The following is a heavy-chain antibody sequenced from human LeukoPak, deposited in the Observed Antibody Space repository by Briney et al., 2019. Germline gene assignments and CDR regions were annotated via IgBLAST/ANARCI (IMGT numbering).Heavy chain of an antibody. V-gene: IGHV1-58*02. CDR1: GFTFTSSA. D-gene: IGHD5-18*01. J-gene: IGHJ4*02. CDR3: ARASPYSQIDY. CDR2: IVVGSGNT. Sequence: ASVKVSCKASGFTFTSSAMQWVRQARGLRLEWIGWIVVGSGNTNYAQKFQERVTITRDMSTSTAYMELSSLRSEDTAVYYCARASPYSQIDYWGQGTLVTVSS.